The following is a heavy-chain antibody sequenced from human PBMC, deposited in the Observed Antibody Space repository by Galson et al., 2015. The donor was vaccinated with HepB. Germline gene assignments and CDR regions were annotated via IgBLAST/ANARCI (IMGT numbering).Heavy chain of an antibody. Sequence: SLRLSCAASGFTFSSYAMNWVRQAPGKGLEWVSVISGSGGTTFYADSVKGRFTISRDKSKNTLYLHMNSLRAEDTAVYYCAKEREQWLVGDAFDIWGQGTIVTVSS. CDR3: AKEREQWLVGDAFDI. D-gene: IGHD6-19*01. J-gene: IGHJ3*02. V-gene: IGHV3-23*01. CDR2: ISGSGGTT. CDR1: GFTFSSYA.